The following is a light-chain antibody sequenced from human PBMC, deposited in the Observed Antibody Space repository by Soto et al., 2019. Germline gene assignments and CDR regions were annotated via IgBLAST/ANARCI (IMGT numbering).Light chain of an antibody. CDR2: EGS. V-gene: IGLV2-23*01. J-gene: IGLJ3*02. CDR1: SSDIGSYNL. CDR3: CSYEGSSWV. Sequence: QSALTQPASGSGSPGQSITISCTGISSDIGSYNLVSWYQQHPGKAPKLMIYEGSKRPSGVSYRFSGSKSGNTASLTISGLQAEDEGDYYCCSYEGSSWVFGGGTKLTVL.